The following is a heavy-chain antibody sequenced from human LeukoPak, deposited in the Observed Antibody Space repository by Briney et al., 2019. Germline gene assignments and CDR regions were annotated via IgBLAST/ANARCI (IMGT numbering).Heavy chain of an antibody. V-gene: IGHV3-30*02. J-gene: IGHJ6*02. CDR3: AKSFGGDYYYYGMDV. D-gene: IGHD3-10*01. Sequence: GGSLRLSCAASGFTFSSYGMHWVRQAPGEGLEWVAYIYSDAINTKYADSVKGRFTVSRDNSKNTLYLQMNSLRAEDTAVYYCAKSFGGDYYYYGMDVWGQGTTVTVSS. CDR2: IYSDAINT. CDR1: GFTFSSYG.